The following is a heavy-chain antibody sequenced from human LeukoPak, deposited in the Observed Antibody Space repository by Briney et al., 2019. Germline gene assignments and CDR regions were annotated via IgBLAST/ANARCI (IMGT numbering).Heavy chain of an antibody. CDR2: IYYSGST. CDR3: ARGAGYRASDY. Sequence: PSETLPLTCTVSGGSISSYYWSWIRQPPGKGLEWIGYIYYSGSTNYNPSLKSRVTISVDTSKNQFSLKLSSVTAADTAVYYCARGAGYRASDYWGQGTLVTVSS. V-gene: IGHV4-59*01. J-gene: IGHJ4*02. CDR1: GGSISSYY. D-gene: IGHD5-24*01.